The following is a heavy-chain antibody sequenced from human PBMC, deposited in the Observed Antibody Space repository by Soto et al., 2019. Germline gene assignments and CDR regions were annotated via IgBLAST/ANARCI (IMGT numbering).Heavy chain of an antibody. D-gene: IGHD4-17*01. CDR2: IIPIFGTA. CDR3: ARGKAYGGNPVRRMDV. J-gene: IGHJ6*02. CDR1: GGTFSSYA. Sequence: ASVKVSCKASGGTFSSYAISWVRQAPGQGLEWMGGIIPIFGTANYAQKFQGRVTITADESTSTAYMELSSLRSEDTAVYYCARGKAYGGNPVRRMDVWGQGTTVTVSS. V-gene: IGHV1-69*13.